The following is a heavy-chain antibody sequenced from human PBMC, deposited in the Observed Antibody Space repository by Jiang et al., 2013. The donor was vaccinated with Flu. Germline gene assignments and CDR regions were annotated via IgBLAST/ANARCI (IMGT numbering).Heavy chain of an antibody. J-gene: IGHJ6*02. CDR3: AKGIGPSDIVVVPGGMDV. Sequence: VQLVESGGGVVQPGRSLRLSCAASGFTFSNSGMHWVRQAPGKGLEWVAVISYDGSKKYYADSVKGRFTISRDNSKNTLDLQMSSLGVEDTAVYYCAKGIGPSDIVVVPGGMDVWGQGTTVTVAS. V-gene: IGHV3-30*18. CDR2: ISYDGSKK. CDR1: GFTFSNSG. D-gene: IGHD2-2*01.